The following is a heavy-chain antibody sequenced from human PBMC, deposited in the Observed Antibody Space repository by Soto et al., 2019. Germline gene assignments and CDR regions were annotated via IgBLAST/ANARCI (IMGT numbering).Heavy chain of an antibody. CDR2: IYYSGST. J-gene: IGHJ5*02. CDR1: GGSISSSSYY. D-gene: IGHD6-6*01. Sequence: SETLSLTCTVSGGSISSSSYYWGWIRQPPGKGLEWIGSIYYSGSTYYNPSLKSRVTISVDTSKNQFSLKLSSVTAADTAVYYCARGQLVGNWFDPWGQGTLVPVSS. V-gene: IGHV4-39*01. CDR3: ARGQLVGNWFDP.